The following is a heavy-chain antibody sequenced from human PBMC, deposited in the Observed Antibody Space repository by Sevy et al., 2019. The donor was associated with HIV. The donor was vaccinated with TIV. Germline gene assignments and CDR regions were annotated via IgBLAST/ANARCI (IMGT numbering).Heavy chain of an antibody. Sequence: GGSLRLSCAASGFSFSNYWMSWVRQAPGKGLEWVANIKQEGSKREYVDSVKGRLTISRDNGKNSVYLQMDSLRAEDTAVYDSAREGSGGFDYWGQGTLVTVSS. V-gene: IGHV3-7*01. J-gene: IGHJ4*02. CDR1: GFSFSNYW. CDR3: AREGSGGFDY. D-gene: IGHD2-15*01. CDR2: IKQEGSKR.